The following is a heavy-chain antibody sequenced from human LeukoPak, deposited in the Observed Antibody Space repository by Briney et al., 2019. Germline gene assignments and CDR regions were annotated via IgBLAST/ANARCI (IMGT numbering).Heavy chain of an antibody. CDR2: IKSKTDGGTT. Sequence: GGSLRLSCAASGFTFSNAWMSWVRQAPGKGLEWVGRIKSKTDGGTTDYAAPVKGRFTISRDDSKNTLYLQMNSLKTEDTAVYYCTTDAYYDSSGYYDLDYFDYWGQGTLVTVSS. V-gene: IGHV3-15*01. CDR3: TTDAYYDSSGYYDLDYFDY. CDR1: GFTFSNAW. J-gene: IGHJ4*02. D-gene: IGHD3-22*01.